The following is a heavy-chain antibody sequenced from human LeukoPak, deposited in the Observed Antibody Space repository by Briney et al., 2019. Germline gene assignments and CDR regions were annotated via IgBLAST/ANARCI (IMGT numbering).Heavy chain of an antibody. Sequence: PGGSLRLSCAASGFTFSSYGMHWVRQAPGKGLEWVAVIWYDGSNKYYADSVKGRSTISRDNSKNTLYLQMNSLRAEDTAVYYCARAGMEQQLNDPWGQGTLVTVSS. CDR1: GFTFSSYG. CDR3: ARAGMEQQLNDP. CDR2: IWYDGSNK. V-gene: IGHV3-33*01. J-gene: IGHJ5*02. D-gene: IGHD6-13*01.